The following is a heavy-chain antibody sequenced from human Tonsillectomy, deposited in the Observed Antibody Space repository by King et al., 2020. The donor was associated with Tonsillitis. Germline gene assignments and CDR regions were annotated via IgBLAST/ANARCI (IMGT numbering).Heavy chain of an antibody. V-gene: IGHV2-26*01. CDR1: GFSLSNVRMG. CDR2: IVSNDEK. J-gene: IGHJ4*02. Sequence: VTLQESGPVLVKPTETLTLTCTVSGFSLSNVRMGVSWIRQPPGKALEWLAHIVSNDEKSYSTSLKSRLTISKDTSKSQVVLTVTNMDPVDTATYYCARIYGEYSTVFAYWGQGAPVTVSS. D-gene: IGHD4-17*01. CDR3: ARIYGEYSTVFAY.